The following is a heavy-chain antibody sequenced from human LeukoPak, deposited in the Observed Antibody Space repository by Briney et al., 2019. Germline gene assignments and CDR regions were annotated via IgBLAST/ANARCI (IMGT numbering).Heavy chain of an antibody. CDR2: IKQDESEK. CDR3: ASVTQIMFGYYFDC. J-gene: IGHJ4*02. CDR1: GFTFSSYW. V-gene: IGHV3-7*01. D-gene: IGHD3-16*01. Sequence: GGSLRLSCAASGFTFSSYWMSWVRQAPGKGLEWVANIKQDESEKYYVDSVKGRFTISRDNAKNSLYLQMNSLRAEDTAMYYCASVTQIMFGYYFDCWGQGTLVTFSS.